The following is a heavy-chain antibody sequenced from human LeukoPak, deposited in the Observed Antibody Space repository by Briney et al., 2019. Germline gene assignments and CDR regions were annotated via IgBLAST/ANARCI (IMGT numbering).Heavy chain of an antibody. CDR3: AKYSWAARPWRFDY. CDR1: GFIFSSYA. V-gene: IGHV3-23*01. D-gene: IGHD6-6*01. Sequence: GGSLRLSCAASGFIFSSYAMSWVRQAPGKGLEWVSAISGGGGATYYADSVKGRFTISRDNSKNTLYLQMNSLRAEDTAVYYCAKYSWAARPWRFDYWGQGTLVTVSS. CDR2: ISGGGGAT. J-gene: IGHJ4*02.